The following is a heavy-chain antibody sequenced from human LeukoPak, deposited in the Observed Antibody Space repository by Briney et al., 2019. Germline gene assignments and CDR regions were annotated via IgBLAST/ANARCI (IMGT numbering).Heavy chain of an antibody. D-gene: IGHD6-19*01. V-gene: IGHV3-21*01. CDR3: ARLAKAGTGAFDI. Sequence: GGSLRLSCAASGFTFSSYSMNWVRQAPGKGLEWVSSISSSSSYIYYADSVKGRFTISRDNAKNSLYLQMNSLRAEDTAVYYCARLAKAGTGAFDIWGQGTMVTVSS. CDR1: GFTFSSYS. CDR2: ISSSSSYI. J-gene: IGHJ3*02.